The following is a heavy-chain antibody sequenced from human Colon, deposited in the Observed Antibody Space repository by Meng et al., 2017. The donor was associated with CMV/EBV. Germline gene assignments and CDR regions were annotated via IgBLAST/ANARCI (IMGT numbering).Heavy chain of an antibody. CDR3: KREYRDHSGCGYQGMDV. V-gene: IGHV3-48*03. D-gene: IGHD4-23*01. Sequence: GGSLRLSCAGSGFNFDKYDMNWVRQAPGKGLEWIAYISSNGTTTYYADSVKGRFTISRINASNSLYLQMNSLRAGDTAIYYCKREYRDHSGCGYQGMDVWGPGTTVTVSS. CDR1: GFNFDKYD. J-gene: IGHJ6*02. CDR2: ISSNGTTT.